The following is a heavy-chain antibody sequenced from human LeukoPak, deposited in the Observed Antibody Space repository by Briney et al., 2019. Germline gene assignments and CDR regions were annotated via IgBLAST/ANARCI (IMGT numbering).Heavy chain of an antibody. J-gene: IGHJ4*02. CDR1: GGTFSSYA. CDR3: ARQWELGFWFDY. CDR2: IIPIFGTA. D-gene: IGHD1-26*01. V-gene: IGHV1-69*05. Sequence: SVKVSCKASGGTFSSYAISWARQAPGQGLEWMGGIIPIFGTANYAQKFQGRVTITTDESTSTAYMELSSLRSEDTAVYYCARQWELGFWFDYWGQGTLVTVSS.